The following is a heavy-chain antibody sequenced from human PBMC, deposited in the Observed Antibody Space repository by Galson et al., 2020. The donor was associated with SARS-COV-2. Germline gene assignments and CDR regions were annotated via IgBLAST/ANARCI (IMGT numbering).Heavy chain of an antibody. D-gene: IGHD3-3*01. CDR1: GYRFTMYG. CDR2: ISAYNGDT. CDR3: PRDFYDQGPSDY. Sequence: ASVKVSCKASGYRFTMYGITWVRQAPGQGLEWVGWISAYNGDTKTAQKLQGRVTLATDTSTSTVYMDLRSLTSDDTAVYYCPRDFYDQGPSDYWGPGTLVTVSS. J-gene: IGHJ4*01. V-gene: IGHV1-18*01.